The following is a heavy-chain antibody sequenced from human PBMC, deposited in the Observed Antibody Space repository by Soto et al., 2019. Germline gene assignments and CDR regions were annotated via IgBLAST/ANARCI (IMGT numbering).Heavy chain of an antibody. V-gene: IGHV4-39*01. Sequence: SETLSLTCTVSGGSISSSSYYWGWIRQPPGKGLEWIGSIYYSGSTYYNPSLKSRVTISVDTSKNQFSLKLSSVTAADTAVYYCATSRAYYDILTGYRGGGAFDIWGQGTMVT. J-gene: IGHJ3*02. D-gene: IGHD3-9*01. CDR1: GGSISSSSYY. CDR2: IYYSGST. CDR3: ATSRAYYDILTGYRGGGAFDI.